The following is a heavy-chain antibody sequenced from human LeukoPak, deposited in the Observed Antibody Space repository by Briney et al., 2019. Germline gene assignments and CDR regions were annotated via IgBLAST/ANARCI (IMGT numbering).Heavy chain of an antibody. Sequence: PGVALRLSCSASGFTPITCALHWARQAPGKRLGRVSTISSKGDITYYADSVKGRFTNTRDNSKNTLFLQMSSLGPEDTAVYYCVRVSSGRVFDNWGQGILVTVSS. CDR1: GFTPITCA. V-gene: IGHV3-64D*09. D-gene: IGHD3-22*01. CDR3: VRVSSGRVFDN. CDR2: ISSKGDIT. J-gene: IGHJ4*02.